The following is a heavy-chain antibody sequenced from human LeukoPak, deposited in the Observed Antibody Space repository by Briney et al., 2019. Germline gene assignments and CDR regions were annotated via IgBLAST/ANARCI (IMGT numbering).Heavy chain of an antibody. CDR3: ARAGYYYDSSGYLGY. CDR1: GFTFSDYY. D-gene: IGHD3-22*01. Sequence: PGGSLRLSCAASGFTFSDYYMSWIRQAPGKGLEWVSTIKGIGPTTYYADSLKGRFTISRDNAKNSLYLQMNSLRAEDTALYYCARAGYYYDSSGYLGYWGQGTLVTVSS. J-gene: IGHJ4*02. CDR2: IKGIGPTT. V-gene: IGHV3-11*01.